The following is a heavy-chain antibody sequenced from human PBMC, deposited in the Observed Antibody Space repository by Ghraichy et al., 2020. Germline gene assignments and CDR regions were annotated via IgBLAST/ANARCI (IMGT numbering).Heavy chain of an antibody. J-gene: IGHJ4*02. D-gene: IGHD3-22*01. CDR3: ASTYYYDSSGYYSFDY. CDR1: GGSISSGGYY. V-gene: IGHV4-31*03. Sequence: SETLSLTCTVSGGSISSGGYYWSWIRQHPGKGLEWIGYIYYSGSTYYNPSLKSRVTISVDTSKNQFSLKLSSVTAADTAVYYCASTYYYDSSGYYSFDYWGQGTLVTVSS. CDR2: IYYSGST.